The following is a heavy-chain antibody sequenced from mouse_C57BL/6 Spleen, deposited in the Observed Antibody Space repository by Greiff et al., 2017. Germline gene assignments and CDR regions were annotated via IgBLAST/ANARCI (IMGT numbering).Heavy chain of an antibody. CDR3: AREGYGVYYDYDCYFDY. Sequence: EVKVEESGGGLVKPGGSLKLSCAASGFTFSSYAMSWVRQTPEKRLEWVATISDGGSYTYYPDNVKGRFTISRDNAKNNLYLQMSQLKSEDTAMYYCAREGYGVYYDYDCYFDYWGQGTTLTVSS. D-gene: IGHD2-4*01. V-gene: IGHV5-4*01. CDR2: ISDGGSYT. CDR1: GFTFSSYA. J-gene: IGHJ2*01.